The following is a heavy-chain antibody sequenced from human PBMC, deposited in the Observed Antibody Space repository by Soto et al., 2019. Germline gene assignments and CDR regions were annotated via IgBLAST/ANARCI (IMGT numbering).Heavy chain of an antibody. D-gene: IGHD6-19*01. CDR2: IIPIFGTA. Sequence: SVKVSCKASGGTFSSYAISWVRQAPGQGLEWMGGIIPIFGTANYAQKFQGRVTITADESTSTAYMELSSLRSEDTAVYYCASGPVAGMGYFDYWGQGTLVTVSS. CDR3: ASGPVAGMGYFDY. J-gene: IGHJ4*02. V-gene: IGHV1-69*13. CDR1: GGTFSSYA.